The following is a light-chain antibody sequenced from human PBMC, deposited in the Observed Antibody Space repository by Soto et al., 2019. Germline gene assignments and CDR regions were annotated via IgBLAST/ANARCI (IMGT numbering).Light chain of an antibody. V-gene: IGKV1-5*03. J-gene: IGKJ2*01. CDR2: KAS. CDR1: QSISSW. Sequence: DIQMTQSPSTLSASVGDRVTFTSRASQSISSWLAWYQQKPGRAPKLLIYKASSLESGVPSRFSGSGSGTEFTLTISSLQADDFATYYCQQYKSDLFTFGQGTKLESK. CDR3: QQYKSDLFT.